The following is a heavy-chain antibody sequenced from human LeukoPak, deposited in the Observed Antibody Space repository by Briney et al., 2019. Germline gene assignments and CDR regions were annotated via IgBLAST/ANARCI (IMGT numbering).Heavy chain of an antibody. D-gene: IGHD3-22*01. J-gene: IGHJ3*02. CDR1: GYTFTSYG. CDR2: ISAYNGNT. V-gene: IGHV1-18*01. Sequence: GASVKVSCKASGYTFTSYGISWVRQAPGQGLEWMGWISAYNGNTNYAQKLQGRVTMTTDTSTSTAYMELRSLRSDDTAVYYCTGGSENSYDSSGYYYEGAFGIWGQGTMVTVSS. CDR3: TGGSENSYDSSGYYYEGAFGI.